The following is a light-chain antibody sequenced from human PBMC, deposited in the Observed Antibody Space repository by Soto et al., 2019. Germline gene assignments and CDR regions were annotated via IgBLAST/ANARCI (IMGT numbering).Light chain of an antibody. J-gene: IGKJ3*01. CDR3: QKYNNGPPAT. Sequence: DIQMTQSPSSLSASVGDRVTITCRASQDINNYLAWYQQKPGKAPKLLIYAASTLQSEVPSRFSGGGSGTDFTLTISSLQPEDVATYYCQKYNNGPPATFGPGTKVGV. V-gene: IGKV1-27*01. CDR2: AAS. CDR1: QDINNY.